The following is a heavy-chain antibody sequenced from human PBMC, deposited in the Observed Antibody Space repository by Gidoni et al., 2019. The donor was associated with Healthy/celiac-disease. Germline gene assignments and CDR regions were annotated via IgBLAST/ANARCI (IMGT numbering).Heavy chain of an antibody. CDR1: GYTFTGYY. CDR2: INPNSGGT. Sequence: QVQLVQSGAEAKKPGASVQVSCKSSGYTFTGYYMHWLRQAPGQGLEWMGWINPNSGGTNYAQKCQGRVTMTRDTYISTAYMELSRLRSDDTAVYYCARGKGYSSSWYDGEGQGDYWGQGTLVTVSS. V-gene: IGHV1-2*02. D-gene: IGHD6-13*01. J-gene: IGHJ4*02. CDR3: ARGKGYSSSWYDGEGQGDY.